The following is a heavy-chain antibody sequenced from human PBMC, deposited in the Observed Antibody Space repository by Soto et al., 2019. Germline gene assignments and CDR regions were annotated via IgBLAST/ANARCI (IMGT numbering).Heavy chain of an antibody. CDR3: ATGGYCSSTSCFSYYYYYMDV. Sequence: EVQLLESGGGLVQPGGSLRLSYAASGFTFSSYAMSWVRQAPGKGLEWVSAISGSGGSTYYADSVKGRFTISRDNSKNTLYLQMNSLRAEDTAVYYCATGGYCSSTSCFSYYYYYMDVWGKGTTVTVSS. J-gene: IGHJ6*03. D-gene: IGHD2-2*01. V-gene: IGHV3-23*01. CDR2: ISGSGGST. CDR1: GFTFSSYA.